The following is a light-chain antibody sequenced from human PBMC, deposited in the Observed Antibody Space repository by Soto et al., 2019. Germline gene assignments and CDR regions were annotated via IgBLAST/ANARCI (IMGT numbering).Light chain of an antibody. CDR2: DAS. J-gene: IGKJ4*01. CDR1: QSVTTF. Sequence: EIVLTQSPATLSLSPGGRATLSCRASQSVTTFLAWYQQKPGQAPRLLIYDASDRATGVPARFIGSGSGTEFTLTISSLQSEDSAIYYCQQYNKWPSLTFGGGTKVDIK. V-gene: IGKV3-11*01. CDR3: QQYNKWPSLT.